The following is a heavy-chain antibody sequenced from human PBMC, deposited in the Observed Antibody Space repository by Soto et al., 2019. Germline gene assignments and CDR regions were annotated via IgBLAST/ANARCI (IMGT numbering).Heavy chain of an antibody. Sequence: PGESLKISCKGSGYSFTSYWIGWVRQMPGKGLEWMGIIYPGDSDTRYSPSFQGQVTISADKSISTAYLQWSSLKASDTAMYYCARQGGYDLPEYYYYGMDVWGQGTTVTVSS. V-gene: IGHV5-51*01. CDR2: IYPGDSDT. D-gene: IGHD3-16*01. J-gene: IGHJ6*02. CDR1: GYSFTSYW. CDR3: ARQGGYDLPEYYYYGMDV.